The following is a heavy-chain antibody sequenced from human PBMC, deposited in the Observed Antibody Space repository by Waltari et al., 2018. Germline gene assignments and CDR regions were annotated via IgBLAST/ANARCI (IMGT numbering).Heavy chain of an antibody. V-gene: IGHV4-38-2*02. CDR3: ARDGGYELDY. D-gene: IGHD3-22*01. Sequence: QVQLQESGPGLVKPSETLSLPCAVSGYSISSGYYWGWIRQPPGKGLEWIGSIYHSGSTYYNPSLKSRVTISVDTSKNQFSLKLSSVTAADTAVYYCARDGGYELDYWGQGTLVTVSS. CDR1: GYSISSGYY. CDR2: IYHSGST. J-gene: IGHJ4*02.